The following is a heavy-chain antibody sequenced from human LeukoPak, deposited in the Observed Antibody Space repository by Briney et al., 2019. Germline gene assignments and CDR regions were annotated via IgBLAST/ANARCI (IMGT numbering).Heavy chain of an antibody. V-gene: IGHV4-61*02. CDR1: GGSISSGSYY. Sequence: PSETLSLTCTVSGGSISSGSYYWSWIRQPAGKALEWIGRIYTSGSTNYNPSLKSRVTISVDTSKNQFSLKLSSVTAADTAVYYCVRHEYSSGTYYFDYWGQGTLVTVSS. CDR2: IYTSGST. J-gene: IGHJ4*02. CDR3: VRHEYSSGTYYFDY. D-gene: IGHD6-19*01.